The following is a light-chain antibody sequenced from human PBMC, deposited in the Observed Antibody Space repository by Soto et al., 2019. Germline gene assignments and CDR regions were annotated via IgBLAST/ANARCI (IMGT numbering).Light chain of an antibody. CDR3: QQRHSYPIT. J-gene: IGKJ5*01. CDR1: QDISNY. CDR2: TAS. Sequence: IPFTHSPSLLSASFGDRVTTTCQASQDISNYLAWYLQKPGKAPKFLIHTASSLQTGVPSRFSGSGSGTEFTLTISSLQPEDFATYYCQQRHSYPITFGQGTRLEIK. V-gene: IGKV1-9*01.